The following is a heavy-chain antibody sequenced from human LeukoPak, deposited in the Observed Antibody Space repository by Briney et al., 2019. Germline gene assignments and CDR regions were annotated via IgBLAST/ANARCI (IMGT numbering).Heavy chain of an antibody. D-gene: IGHD3-22*01. V-gene: IGHV3-23*01. CDR2: ISGSGGST. CDR1: GFSFSSYA. Sequence: AGGSLRLSCAASGFSFSSYAMSWVRQAPGRGLEWVSAISGSGGSTYYADSVKGRFTISRDNSKNTLYLQMNSLRAEDTAIYYCAKDAFYYDRSGYYVDWGQGTLVTVSS. CDR3: AKDAFYYDRSGYYVD. J-gene: IGHJ4*02.